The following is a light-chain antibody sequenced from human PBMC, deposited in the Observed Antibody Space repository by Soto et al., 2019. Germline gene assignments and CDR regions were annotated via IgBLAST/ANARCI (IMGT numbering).Light chain of an antibody. V-gene: IGKV1-39*01. CDR3: QQSYSTLVT. Sequence: DIQLTQYPSSLSASVGDRVTITCRASQNISILLNWYQQKPGKAPKLLIYTASDLESGVPSRISGGGSGTEFTLSISSLQPEDFATYYCQQSYSTLVTFGPGTKVDIK. CDR2: TAS. J-gene: IGKJ3*01. CDR1: QNISIL.